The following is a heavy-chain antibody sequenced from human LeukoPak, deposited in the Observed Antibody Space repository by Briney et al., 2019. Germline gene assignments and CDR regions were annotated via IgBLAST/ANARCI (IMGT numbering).Heavy chain of an antibody. D-gene: IGHD2-8*02. CDR1: GDTFTNYY. CDR3: AREESGGYFDY. CDR2: INPTGTGT. J-gene: IGHJ4*02. Sequence: ASVKVSCKASGDTFTNYYMHWVRQAPGQGLEWMGLINPTGTGTNYAQKFRGRVNLTRDTSTTTVYMELSSLRSEDTDVYYCAREESGGYFDYWGQGTPVTVSP. V-gene: IGHV1-46*01.